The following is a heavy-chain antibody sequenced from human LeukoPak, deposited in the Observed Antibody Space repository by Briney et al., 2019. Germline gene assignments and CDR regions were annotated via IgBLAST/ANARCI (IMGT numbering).Heavy chain of an antibody. J-gene: IGHJ6*03. V-gene: IGHV3-48*03. CDR1: GFTFSSYE. Sequence: PGGSLRLSCAASGFTFSSYEMNWVRQAPGKGLEWVSYISSSGSTIYYADSVKGRFTISRDNSKNTLYLQMNSLRAEDTAVYYCAKDPRYCSGGSCYYYYYYYMDVWGKGTTVTVSS. D-gene: IGHD2-15*01. CDR3: AKDPRYCSGGSCYYYYYYYMDV. CDR2: ISSSGSTI.